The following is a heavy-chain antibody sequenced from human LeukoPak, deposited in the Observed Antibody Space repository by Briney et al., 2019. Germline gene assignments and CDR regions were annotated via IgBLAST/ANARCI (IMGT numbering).Heavy chain of an antibody. V-gene: IGHV3-23*01. Sequence: GGSLRLSCVASGFTFSSYAMSWVRQAPGKGLEWVSGVSGSGGTTYYADSVKGRFTISRDNSKNTLYLEMSSLRADDTAVYYCAKGVGLSGRYCSYSCVYFDYWGQGTLVTVSS. J-gene: IGHJ4*02. CDR1: GFTFSSYA. CDR3: AKGVGLSGRYCSYSCVYFDY. D-gene: IGHD2-15*01. CDR2: VSGSGGTT.